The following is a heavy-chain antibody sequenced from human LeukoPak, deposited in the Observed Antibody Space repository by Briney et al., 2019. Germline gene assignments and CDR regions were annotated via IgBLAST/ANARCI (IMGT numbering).Heavy chain of an antibody. J-gene: IGHJ4*02. CDR3: ARDRAPYGSGNPWDY. D-gene: IGHD3-10*01. V-gene: IGHV1-18*01. CDR2: ISAYNGNT. Sequence: ASVKVSCKASGYTFTSYGISWVRQATGQGLEWMGWISAYNGNTNYAQKLQGRVTMTTDTSTSTAYMELRSLRSDDTAVYYCARDRAPYGSGNPWDYWGQGTLVTVSS. CDR1: GYTFTSYG.